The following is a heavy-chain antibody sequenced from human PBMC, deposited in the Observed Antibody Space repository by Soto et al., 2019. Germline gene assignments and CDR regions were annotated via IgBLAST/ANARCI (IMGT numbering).Heavy chain of an antibody. Sequence: PGVSLRLSCAVAGLNFNAYSMNWVRQETGKGLEWVSSISSFSNYMYYTDSVKGRFTISRDNARNSLYLQMNSLRAEDTAVYYCARAGGYSSIFTHKTAYEMDVWGQGTTVTVSS. CDR1: GLNFNAYS. D-gene: IGHD6-19*01. CDR3: ARAGGYSSIFTHKTAYEMDV. J-gene: IGHJ6*02. CDR2: ISSFSNYM. V-gene: IGHV3-21*01.